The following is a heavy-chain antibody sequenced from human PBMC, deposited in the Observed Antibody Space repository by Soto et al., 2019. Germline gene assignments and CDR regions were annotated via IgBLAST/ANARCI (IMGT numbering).Heavy chain of an antibody. CDR1: GYTFTSYY. J-gene: IGHJ4*02. D-gene: IGHD2-2*01. V-gene: IGHV1-46*01. Sequence: QVQLVQSGAEVKKPGASVKVSCKASGYTFTSYYMHWVRQAPGQGLEWMGIINPSGGSTSYAQKFQGRVTMARDTSTSTVYMELSSLRSEDTAVYYCARDLTSTLFDYWGQGTLVTVSS. CDR2: INPSGGST. CDR3: ARDLTSTLFDY.